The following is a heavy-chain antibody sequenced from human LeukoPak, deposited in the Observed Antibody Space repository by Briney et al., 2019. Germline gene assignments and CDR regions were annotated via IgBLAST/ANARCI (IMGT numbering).Heavy chain of an antibody. CDR2: IYYSGST. CDR3: ARVSYGDYVFDP. Sequence: SETLSLTCTVSGGSISSYYWSWIRQPPGKGLEWIGYIYYSGSTNYNPSLKGRVTISVDTSKNQFSLKLSSVTAADTAVYYCARVSYGDYVFDPWGRGTLVTVSS. J-gene: IGHJ5*02. CDR1: GGSISSYY. D-gene: IGHD4-17*01. V-gene: IGHV4-59*01.